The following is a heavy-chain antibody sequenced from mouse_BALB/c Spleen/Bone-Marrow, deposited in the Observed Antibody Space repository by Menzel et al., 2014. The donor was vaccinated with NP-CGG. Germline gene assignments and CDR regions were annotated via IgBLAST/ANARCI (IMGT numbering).Heavy chain of an antibody. CDR1: GYTFTSYW. D-gene: IGHD2-1*01. Sequence: QVQLKESGAELVKPGASVKLSCKASGYTFTSYWMHWVKQRPGQGLEWIGEINPSNGRTNYNEKFKSKATLTVDKSSSTAYMQLSSLTSEDSAVYYCARYYGNFCAMDYWGQGTSVTVSS. J-gene: IGHJ4*01. CDR3: ARYYGNFCAMDY. CDR2: INPSNGRT. V-gene: IGHV1S81*02.